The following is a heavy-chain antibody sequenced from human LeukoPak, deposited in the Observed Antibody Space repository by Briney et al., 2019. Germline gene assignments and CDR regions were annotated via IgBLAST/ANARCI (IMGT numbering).Heavy chain of an antibody. Sequence: ASVKVSCKASGGTFSSYTISWVRQAPGQGPEWMGRIIPILGIANYAQKFQGRVTITADKSTSTAYMELSSLRSEDTAVYYCARDYSSSSGGFDYWGQGTLVTVSS. CDR3: ARDYSSSSGGFDY. CDR1: GGTFSSYT. CDR2: IIPILGIA. V-gene: IGHV1-69*04. J-gene: IGHJ4*02. D-gene: IGHD6-6*01.